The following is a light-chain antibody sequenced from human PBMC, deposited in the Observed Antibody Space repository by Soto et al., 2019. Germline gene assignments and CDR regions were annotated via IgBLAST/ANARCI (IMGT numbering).Light chain of an antibody. CDR1: QSVSSN. V-gene: IGKV3-15*01. CDR3: QQYNNWPPTWT. CDR2: GAS. J-gene: IGKJ1*01. Sequence: EIVITQSPATLSLSPPERSTLSCRASQSVSSNLAWYQQKPGQAPRLLIYGASTRATGIPARFSGSGSGTEFTLTISSLQSEDFAVYYCQQYNNWPPTWTFGQGTKVDNK.